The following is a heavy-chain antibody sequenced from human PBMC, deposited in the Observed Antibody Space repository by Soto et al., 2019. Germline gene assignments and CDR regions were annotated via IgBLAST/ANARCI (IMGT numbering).Heavy chain of an antibody. Sequence: GGSLRLSCAASGFTFSSYAMSWVRQAPGKGLEWVSAISGSGGSTYYADSVKGRFTISRDNSKNTLYLQMNSLRAEDTAVYYCAKDLSGRMVDCSGGSCYSHGYWGQGTLVTVSS. CDR2: ISGSGGST. D-gene: IGHD2-15*01. CDR1: GFTFSSYA. V-gene: IGHV3-23*01. CDR3: AKDLSGRMVDCSGGSCYSHGY. J-gene: IGHJ4*02.